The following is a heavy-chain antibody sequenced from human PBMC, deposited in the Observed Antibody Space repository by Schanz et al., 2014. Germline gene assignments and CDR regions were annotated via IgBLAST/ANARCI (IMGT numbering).Heavy chain of an antibody. V-gene: IGHV3-23*01. CDR3: AKSQGSSFDS. CDR1: GFTFSSYA. CDR2: FNDGGVNK. D-gene: IGHD6-13*01. J-gene: IGHJ4*02. Sequence: PGGSLRLSCAASGFTFSSYAMSWVRQAPGKGLEWVSSFNDGGVNKYYADSVKGRFTISSDNSKSTLYLQMSSLRAEDTAVYYCAKSQGSSFDSWGQGTMVTVSS.